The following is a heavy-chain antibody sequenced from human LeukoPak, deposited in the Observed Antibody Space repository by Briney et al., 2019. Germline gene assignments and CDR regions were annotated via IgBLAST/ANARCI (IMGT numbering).Heavy chain of an antibody. J-gene: IGHJ6*03. CDR2: INSDGSST. CDR3: ARQYYDSSGYYGVYYYYYYYMDV. CDR1: GFTFSSYW. D-gene: IGHD3-22*01. V-gene: IGHV3-74*01. Sequence: GGSLRLSCAASGFTFSSYWMHWVRQAPGKGLVWVSRINSDGSSTSYADSVKGRFTISRDNAKNTLYLQMNSLRAEDTAVYYCARQYYDSSGYYGVYYYYYYYMDVWGKGTTVSVSS.